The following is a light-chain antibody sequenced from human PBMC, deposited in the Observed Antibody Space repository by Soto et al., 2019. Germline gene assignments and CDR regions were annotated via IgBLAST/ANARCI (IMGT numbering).Light chain of an antibody. CDR2: DAS. Sequence: DIQMTQSPSTLSASVGDRVTITCRASQSISSWLAWYQQKTGKAPKLLIYDASSLESGVPSRFSGSGSATEFPLTIRSLPPGGFSTFFFQQYYRYPHPFGQGTKLEIK. J-gene: IGKJ2*01. CDR1: QSISSW. V-gene: IGKV1-5*01. CDR3: QQYYRYPHP.